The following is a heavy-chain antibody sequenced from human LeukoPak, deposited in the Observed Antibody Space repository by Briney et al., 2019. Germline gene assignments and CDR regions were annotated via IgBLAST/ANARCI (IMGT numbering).Heavy chain of an antibody. CDR3: ARDHSSSGWYRGIDH. CDR2: INHSGST. J-gene: IGHJ4*02. V-gene: IGHV4-34*01. Sequence: SETLSLTCAVYGGSFSGYYWSWIRQPPGKGLEWIGEINHSGSTNYNPSLKSRVTISVDMSKNQFSLKLSSVTAADTAVYYCARDHSSSGWYRGIDHWGQGTLVTVSS. CDR1: GGSFSGYY. D-gene: IGHD6-19*01.